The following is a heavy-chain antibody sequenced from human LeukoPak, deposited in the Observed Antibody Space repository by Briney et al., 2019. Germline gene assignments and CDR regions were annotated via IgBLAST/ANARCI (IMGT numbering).Heavy chain of an antibody. D-gene: IGHD3-3*01. CDR3: ARGLDFWSGYDAHYYYYYMDV. V-gene: IGHV4-30-4*08. Sequence: PSQTLSLTCLVSGGSISSGDYYWSWIRQPPGKGLEWIGYIYYSGSTHYNPSLKSRVTISVDTSKNQFSLKLSSVTAADTAVYYCARGLDFWSGYDAHYYYYYMDVWGKGTTVTVSS. CDR2: IYYSGST. J-gene: IGHJ6*03. CDR1: GGSISSGDYY.